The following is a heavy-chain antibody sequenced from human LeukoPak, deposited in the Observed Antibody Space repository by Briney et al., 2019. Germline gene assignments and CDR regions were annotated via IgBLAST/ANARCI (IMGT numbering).Heavy chain of an antibody. CDR3: ARDPGSGYEEHFDY. J-gene: IGHJ4*02. D-gene: IGHD5-12*01. CDR2: ISSSGSTM. CDR1: GFIFSNYY. V-gene: IGHV3-11*01. Sequence: GGSLRLSCAASGFIFSNYYMSWIRQAPGKGLEWVSYISSSGSTMYYTDSVKGRFTISRDNAKDSLYLQMNSLRAEATAVYYCARDPGSGYEEHFDYWGQGTLVTVSS.